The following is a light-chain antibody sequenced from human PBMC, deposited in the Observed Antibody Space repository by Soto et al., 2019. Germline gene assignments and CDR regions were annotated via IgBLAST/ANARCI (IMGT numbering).Light chain of an antibody. J-gene: IGLJ3*02. Sequence: SYELTQPPSVSVSPGQTASITCSGDKLEDKYAAWYQQKPGLSPLLVIYQDYKRPSGIPERFSGSNSGNTATLTISGTQAMDEADYYCQAWVSDTVVFGGGTKLTVL. V-gene: IGLV3-1*01. CDR3: QAWVSDTVV. CDR1: KLEDKY. CDR2: QDY.